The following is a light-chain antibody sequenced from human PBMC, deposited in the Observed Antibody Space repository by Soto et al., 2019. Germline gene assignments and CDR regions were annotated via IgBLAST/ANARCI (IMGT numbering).Light chain of an antibody. CDR1: QSVSDGY. V-gene: IGKV3-20*01. CDR2: GAS. Sequence: EVVLTQSPATLSLSPGERATLYCRASQSVSDGYLAWYQQRPGQTPRLVIYGASSRASGIPDRFSGGGSGTDFTLSISRLEPEDFAVYFCHHYGASPLYIFGPGTKLEMK. J-gene: IGKJ2*01. CDR3: HHYGASPLYI.